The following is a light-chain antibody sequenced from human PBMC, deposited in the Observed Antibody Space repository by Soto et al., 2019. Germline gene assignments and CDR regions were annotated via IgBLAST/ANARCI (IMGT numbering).Light chain of an antibody. CDR1: QSINNW. V-gene: IGKV1-5*03. J-gene: IGKJ1*01. CDR3: QQYNSYSRT. CDR2: KAS. Sequence: DIQMTQSPSTLSASVGDRVTITCRASQSINNWLAWYQQKPGKAPKLLIYKASSLESGVPSRFSGSGSGTEFTLTISSLQPADFATYYCQQYNSYSRTFGQGTKVEIK.